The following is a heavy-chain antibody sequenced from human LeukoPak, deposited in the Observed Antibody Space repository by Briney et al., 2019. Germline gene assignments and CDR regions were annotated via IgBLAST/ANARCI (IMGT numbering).Heavy chain of an antibody. CDR3: ARARPRAPYYFDY. J-gene: IGHJ4*02. CDR2: IYHSGST. Sequence: SETLSLTCTVSGGSISSYYWSWIRQPPGKGLEWIGYIYHSGSTFYNPSLRGRVSISVDRSKNQFSLKLSSVTAADTAVYYCARARPRAPYYFDYWGQGTLVTVSS. CDR1: GGSISSYY. V-gene: IGHV4-59*12.